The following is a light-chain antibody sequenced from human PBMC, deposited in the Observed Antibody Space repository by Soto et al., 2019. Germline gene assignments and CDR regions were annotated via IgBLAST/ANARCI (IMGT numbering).Light chain of an antibody. CDR3: XXXHSAPQT. J-gene: IGKJ1*01. Sequence: DIVMTQSPDSLAVSLGERATINCKSSXXVXXXXXXXXXFAWYQQKPGQPTRLLVYWASTRESGVPDRFSGXXXXXXXXXTXXXLXAEDAXXXXXXXXHSAPQTFGQGTKVEIK. CDR2: WAS. V-gene: IGKV4-1*01. CDR1: XXVXXXXXXXXX.